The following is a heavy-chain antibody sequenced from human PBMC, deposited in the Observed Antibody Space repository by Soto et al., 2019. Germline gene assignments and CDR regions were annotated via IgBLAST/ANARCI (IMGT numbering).Heavy chain of an antibody. CDR3: ARERIYCSGGSCYSDGMDV. CDR2: IYSGGST. V-gene: IGHV3-53*02. CDR1: GFTVSSNY. D-gene: IGHD2-15*01. Sequence: EVQLVETGGGLIQPGGSLRLSCAASGFTVSSNYMSWVRQAPGKGLEWVSVIYSGGSTYYADSVKGRFTISRDNAKNTLYLQMNSLRAEDTAVYYCARERIYCSGGSCYSDGMDVWGQGTTVTVS. J-gene: IGHJ6*02.